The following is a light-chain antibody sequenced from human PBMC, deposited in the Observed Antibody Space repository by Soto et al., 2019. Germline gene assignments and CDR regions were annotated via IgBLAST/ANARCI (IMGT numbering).Light chain of an antibody. J-gene: IGKJ3*01. Sequence: IRMTQSPYSLSASTGDRVTIPCRASQGISSYLAWYQQKPGKAPKLLIYAASTVQSGVPSRFSGSGSGTEFTLTISSLQPEDFATYYCQQLNSYVGAFGPGTKVDIK. CDR2: AAS. V-gene: IGKV1-8*01. CDR1: QGISSY. CDR3: QQLNSYVGA.